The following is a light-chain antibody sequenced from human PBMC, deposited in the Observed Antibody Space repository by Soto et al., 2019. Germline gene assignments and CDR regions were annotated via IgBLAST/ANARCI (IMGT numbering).Light chain of an antibody. CDR2: DVS. V-gene: IGLV2-14*01. CDR1: SSDVGGYNY. J-gene: IGLJ1*01. Sequence: QSVLTQPASGYGSPGQSITISCTGTSSDVGGYNYVSWYQQHPGKAPKLMIYDVSNRPSGVSNRFSGSKSGNTASLTISGLQAEDEADYYCSSYTSRSTVFGTGTKVTVL. CDR3: SSYTSRSTV.